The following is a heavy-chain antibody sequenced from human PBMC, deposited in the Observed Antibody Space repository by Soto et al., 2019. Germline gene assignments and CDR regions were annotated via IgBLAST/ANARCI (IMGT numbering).Heavy chain of an antibody. Sequence: PGGSLRLSCAASGFTFSNYGMHWVRQAPGKGLEWVAVIWYDGSIEFYADSVKGRFTISRDNSKNTLYLQMNTLRADDTAVYYCARDFWSSFDYWGQGTPVTVSS. J-gene: IGHJ4*02. CDR1: GFTFSNYG. V-gene: IGHV3-33*01. CDR3: ARDFWSSFDY. D-gene: IGHD3-3*01. CDR2: IWYDGSIE.